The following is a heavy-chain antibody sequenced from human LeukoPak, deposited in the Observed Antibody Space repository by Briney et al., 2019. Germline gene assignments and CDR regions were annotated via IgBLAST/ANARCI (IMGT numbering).Heavy chain of an antibody. CDR3: ARGSSGWNGAFDY. D-gene: IGHD6-19*01. V-gene: IGHV1-46*03. CDR2: INPSGGGT. Sequence: ASVKVSCKASGYTFTSYYMHWVRQAPGQGLEWIGIINPSGGGTSYARKFQGRVTMTRDTSTSTVYMELSSLRSEDTAVYYCARGSSGWNGAFDYWGQGTLVTVSS. J-gene: IGHJ4*02. CDR1: GYTFTSYY.